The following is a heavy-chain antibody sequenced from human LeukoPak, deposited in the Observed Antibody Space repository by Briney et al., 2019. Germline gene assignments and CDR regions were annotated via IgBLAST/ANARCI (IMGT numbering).Heavy chain of an antibody. CDR2: IYTSGST. D-gene: IGHD6-6*01. Sequence: SETLSLTCTVSGGSISSGSYYWSWIRQPAGKGLEWIGRIYTSGSTNYNPSLKSRVTISVDTSKNQFSLKLSSVTAADTAVYYCARQSIAAQSGNYYYYMDVWGKGTTVTVSS. V-gene: IGHV4-61*02. J-gene: IGHJ6*03. CDR1: GGSISSGSYY. CDR3: ARQSIAAQSGNYYYYMDV.